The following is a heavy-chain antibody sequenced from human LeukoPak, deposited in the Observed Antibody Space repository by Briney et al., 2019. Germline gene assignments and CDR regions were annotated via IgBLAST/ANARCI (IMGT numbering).Heavy chain of an antibody. D-gene: IGHD3-16*02. CDR2: INHSGST. Sequence: ASETLSLTCAVYGGSFSGYYWSWIRQPPGKGLEWIGEINHSGSTNYNPSLKSRVTISVDTSKNQFSLKLSSVTAADTAVYYCARGRGPVWGSYRYTFFFDYWGQGTLVTVSS. V-gene: IGHV4-34*01. J-gene: IGHJ4*02. CDR1: GGSFSGYY. CDR3: ARGRGPVWGSYRYTFFFDY.